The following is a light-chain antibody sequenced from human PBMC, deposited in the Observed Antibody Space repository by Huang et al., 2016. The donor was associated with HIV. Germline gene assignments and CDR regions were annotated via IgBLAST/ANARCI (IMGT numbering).Light chain of an antibody. Sequence: EIVLTQSPATLSLSPGERATLSCRASQVVGNYLAWYQQKPGQAPRLLIYDASNRATGIPGRFRGSGSGTDFTLTISSLEPEDFAVYYCHQRGNWPRTFGQGTKVEIK. J-gene: IGKJ1*01. CDR3: HQRGNWPRT. CDR1: QVVGNY. V-gene: IGKV3-11*01. CDR2: DAS.